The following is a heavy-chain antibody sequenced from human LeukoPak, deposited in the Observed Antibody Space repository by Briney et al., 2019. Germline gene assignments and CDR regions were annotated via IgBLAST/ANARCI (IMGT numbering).Heavy chain of an antibody. D-gene: IGHD5-24*01. CDR3: ARDFKTEDGYNTYYFDY. J-gene: IGHJ4*02. Sequence: PGGSLRLSCAASGFTFSDYALHWVRQAPGKGMEWVAVISYDANTKYADSVKGRFTISRDNAKSTLFLQMSSLRAEDTAVYYCARDFKTEDGYNTYYFDYWGQGTLVTVSS. CDR1: GFTFSDYA. CDR2: ISYDANTK. V-gene: IGHV3-30-3*01.